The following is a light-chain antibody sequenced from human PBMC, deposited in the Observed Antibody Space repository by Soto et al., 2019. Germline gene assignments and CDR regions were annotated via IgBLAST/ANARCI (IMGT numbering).Light chain of an antibody. CDR2: GAS. J-gene: IGKJ1*01. CDR1: QSVSSSY. CDR3: QQYGSSPWT. V-gene: IGKV3-20*01. Sequence: EIVLTQSPGTLSLSPGERATLSCRASQSVSSSYLAWYQQKPGQAPRPLIYGASSRAIGIPDRFIGSGSGTEFTLTISRLEPEDFAVYYCQQYGSSPWTFGQGTKVEIK.